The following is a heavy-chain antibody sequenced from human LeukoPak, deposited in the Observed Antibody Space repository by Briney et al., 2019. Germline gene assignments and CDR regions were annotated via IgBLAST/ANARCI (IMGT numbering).Heavy chain of an antibody. D-gene: IGHD6-19*01. Sequence: SDTLSLTCAVSGYSISSSNWWGWIRQPPGKGLEWIGYVYYSGSAYYNPSLKSRVTMSVDTSKNQFSLKLSSVTAVDTAVYYCARNQAVAGNHGAMDIWGQGTMVTVSS. V-gene: IGHV4-28*01. CDR2: VYYSGSA. J-gene: IGHJ3*02. CDR3: ARNQAVAGNHGAMDI. CDR1: GYSISSSNW.